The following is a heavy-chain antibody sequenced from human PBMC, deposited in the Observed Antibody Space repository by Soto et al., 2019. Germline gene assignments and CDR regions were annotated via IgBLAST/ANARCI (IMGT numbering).Heavy chain of an antibody. Sequence: QVQLVQSGAEVKKPGSSVKVSCKASGGTFSSYAISWVRQAPGQGLEWMGGIIPIFGTANYAQKFQGRVTITADESTSTAYMELSSLRSEDTVVYYCAREAPGWELKAGYYFDYWGQGTLVTVSS. CDR3: AREAPGWELKAGYYFDY. D-gene: IGHD1-26*01. CDR2: IIPIFGTA. J-gene: IGHJ4*02. CDR1: GGTFSSYA. V-gene: IGHV1-69*01.